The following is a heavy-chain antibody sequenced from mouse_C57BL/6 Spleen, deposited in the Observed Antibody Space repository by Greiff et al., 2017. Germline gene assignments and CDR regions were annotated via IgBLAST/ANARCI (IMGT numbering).Heavy chain of an antibody. D-gene: IGHD1-1*01. Sequence: DVKLVESGGGLVKPGGSLKLSCAASGFTFSSYTMSWVSQTPEKRLEWVATISGGGGNTYYPDSVKGLFTISRDNAKNTLYLQMSSLRSEDTALYYCARRGSTSYAMDYWGQGTSVTVSS. CDR1: GFTFSSYT. V-gene: IGHV5-9*01. CDR3: ARRGSTSYAMDY. J-gene: IGHJ4*01. CDR2: ISGGGGNT.